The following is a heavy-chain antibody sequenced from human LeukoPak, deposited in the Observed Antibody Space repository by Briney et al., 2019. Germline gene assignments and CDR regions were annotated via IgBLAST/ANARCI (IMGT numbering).Heavy chain of an antibody. J-gene: IGHJ4*02. V-gene: IGHV1-2*02. CDR3: ARGSLRFLEWLLFDY. CDR1: GYTFTGYY. Sequence: ASVKVSCKASGYTFTGYYMHWVRQAPGQGLEWMGWINPNSGGTNYAQKFQGRVTMTRDTSISTAYMELSRLRSDDTAVYYCARGSLRFLEWLLFDYWGQGALVTVSS. D-gene: IGHD3-3*01. CDR2: INPNSGGT.